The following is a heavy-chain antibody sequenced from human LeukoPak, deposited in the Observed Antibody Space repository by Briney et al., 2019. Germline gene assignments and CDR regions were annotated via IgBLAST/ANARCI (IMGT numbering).Heavy chain of an antibody. CDR3: AREGTYSDYWSGYFEY. D-gene: IGHD3-3*01. CDR2: IASDGSYT. J-gene: IGHJ4*02. V-gene: IGHV3-30*04. CDR1: GFVFSIYA. Sequence: GGSLRLSCEGSGFVFSIYAIHWIRQSPGRGLEWVAVIASDGSYTDYVHSLKERFTISRDNSKNTVYLDVTSLTPEDAAVYHCAREGTYSDYWSGYFEYWGQGTRVIVSS.